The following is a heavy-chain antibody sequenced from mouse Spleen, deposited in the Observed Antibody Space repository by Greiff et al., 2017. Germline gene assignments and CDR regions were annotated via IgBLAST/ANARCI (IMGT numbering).Heavy chain of an antibody. CDR3: ALTGRFAY. CDR1: GYTFTSYW. D-gene: IGHD4-1*01. CDR2: IDPSDSYT. J-gene: IGHJ3*01. V-gene: IGHV1-69*01. Sequence: QVQLQQSGAELVMPGASVKLSCKASGYTFTSYWMHWVKQRPGQGLEWIGEIDPSDSYTNYNQKFKGKATLTVDKSSSTAYMQLSSLTSEDSAVYYCALTGRFAYWGQGTLVTVSA.